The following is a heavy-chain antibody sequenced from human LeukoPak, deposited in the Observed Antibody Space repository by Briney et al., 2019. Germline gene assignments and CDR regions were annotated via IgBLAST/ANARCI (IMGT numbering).Heavy chain of an antibody. CDR3: ARPSGGWYYYYMDV. Sequence: GASVKVSCKASGYTFTSYHINWVRQAAGQGLEWMGWMNPNTGDTGYAQKFQGRVTMTRNTSISTAYMEPSSLRSEDTAVYYCARPSGGWYYYYMDVWGKGTTVTVSS. CDR2: MNPNTGDT. V-gene: IGHV1-8*01. D-gene: IGHD6-19*01. CDR1: GYTFTSYH. J-gene: IGHJ6*03.